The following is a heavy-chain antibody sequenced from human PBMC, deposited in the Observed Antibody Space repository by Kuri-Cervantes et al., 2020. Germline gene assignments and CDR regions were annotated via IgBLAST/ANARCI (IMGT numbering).Heavy chain of an antibody. CDR1: GFTFSSYD. CDR2: ISSSSSYI. Sequence: GGSLRLSCAASGFTFSSYDMHWVRQAPGKGLEWVSSISSSSSYIYYADSVKGRFTISRDNAKNSLYLQMNSLRAEDTAVYYCAREMATITPGMDVWGQGTTVTVSS. V-gene: IGHV3-21*01. D-gene: IGHD5-24*01. J-gene: IGHJ6*02. CDR3: AREMATITPGMDV.